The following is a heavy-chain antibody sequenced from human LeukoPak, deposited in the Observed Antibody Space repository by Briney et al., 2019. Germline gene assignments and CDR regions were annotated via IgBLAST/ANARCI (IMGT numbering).Heavy chain of an antibody. CDR3: ARDRRGAGLDY. J-gene: IGHJ4*02. CDR2: ISYDGSSK. Sequence: PGGSLRLSCAASGFTFSSYAMHWVRQAPGKGLEWVAVISYDGSSKYYADSVKGRFTIPRDNSKNTLYLQMNSLRAEDTAVYYCARDRRGAGLDYWGQGTLVTVSS. CDR1: GFTFSSYA. D-gene: IGHD3-16*01. V-gene: IGHV3-30-3*01.